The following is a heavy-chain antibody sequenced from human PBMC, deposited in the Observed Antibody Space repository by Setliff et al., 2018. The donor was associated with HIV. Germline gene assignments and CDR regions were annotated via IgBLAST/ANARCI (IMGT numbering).Heavy chain of an antibody. CDR1: AGSIRSSTYY. Sequence: PSETLSLTCTVSAGSIRSSTYYWAWIRQPPGKGLEWIGTIYYSGSTYYNPSLKSRATISVDTSKNQFSLKLSSVTAADTAVYYCAREGGTGRSSWYGAYWYDPWGQGTLVTVSS. D-gene: IGHD6-13*01. V-gene: IGHV4-39*02. CDR2: IYYSGST. CDR3: AREGGTGRSSWYGAYWYDP. J-gene: IGHJ5*02.